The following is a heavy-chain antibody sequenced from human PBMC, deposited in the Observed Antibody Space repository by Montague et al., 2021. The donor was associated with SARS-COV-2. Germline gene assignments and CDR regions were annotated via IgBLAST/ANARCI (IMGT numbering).Heavy chain of an antibody. CDR2: TCYMSKWYN. V-gene: IGHV6-1*01. CDR1: GDSVAIDAAT. D-gene: IGHD2-15*01. Sequence: CAISGDSVAIDAATWNWIRQTPSRHLERLVMTCYMSKWYNDYAISLKSRITINPDTSKNQFSLQLSSVATEDTAVFYCARTTTRMLYPENAFDIWGQGTMVTVSS. J-gene: IGHJ3*02. CDR3: ARTTTRMLYPENAFDI.